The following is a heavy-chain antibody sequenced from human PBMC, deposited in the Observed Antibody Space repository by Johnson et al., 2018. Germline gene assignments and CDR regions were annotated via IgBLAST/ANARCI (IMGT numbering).Heavy chain of an antibody. CDR3: VNLLSPSFRGPTAGMDV. Sequence: QVQLQESGGGVVQPGRSLRLSCAASGFTFSSYGIHWVRQAPGKGLEWVAVISYDGSKKYYADSVKGRFTISRDNSKNTLYLQMNSLSAEDTAVYYCVNLLSPSFRGPTAGMDVWGQGTTVTV. J-gene: IGHJ6*02. D-gene: IGHD3-16*01. CDR1: GFTFSSYG. V-gene: IGHV3-30*18. CDR2: ISYDGSKK.